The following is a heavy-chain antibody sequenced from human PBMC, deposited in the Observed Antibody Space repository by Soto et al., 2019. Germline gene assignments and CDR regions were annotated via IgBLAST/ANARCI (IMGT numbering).Heavy chain of an antibody. CDR1: GFIFNNYA. Sequence: EVRLLESGGGLVHPGWSLRLSCAASGFIFNNYAMTWVRQAPGKGLEWVSAIGSSGGDTYYADSVKGRFTISRDNSKNTLYLRMSSLRAEDTAVYYCAKDWSADYWGQGTLVTVSS. CDR2: IGSSGGDT. J-gene: IGHJ4*02. V-gene: IGHV3-23*01. D-gene: IGHD1-1*01. CDR3: AKDWSADY.